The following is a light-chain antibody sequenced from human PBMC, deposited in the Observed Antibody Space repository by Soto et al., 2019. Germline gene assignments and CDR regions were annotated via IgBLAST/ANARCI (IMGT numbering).Light chain of an antibody. J-gene: IGKJ1*01. CDR3: QQYNSYPWT. V-gene: IGKV1-16*01. Sequence: DIQMTQSPPSLSASVGDRVTITCRASKGINNYLAWFQQQPGTAPKPLIYATSTLHSGVPSRFTGSGSGTEFTLTITSLQPEDFVTYYCQQYNSYPWTCGQGPKVEVK. CDR2: ATS. CDR1: KGINNY.